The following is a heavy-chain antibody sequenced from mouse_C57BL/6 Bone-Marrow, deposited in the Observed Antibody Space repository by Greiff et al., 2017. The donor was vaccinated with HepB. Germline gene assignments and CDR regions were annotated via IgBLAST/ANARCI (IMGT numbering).Heavy chain of an antibody. CDR2: INSDGGST. J-gene: IGHJ1*03. V-gene: IGHV5-2*01. CDR1: EYEFPSHD. Sequence: VHVKQSGGGLVQPGESLKLSCESNEYEFPSHDMSWVRKTPEKRLELVAAINSDGGSTYYPDTMERRFIISRDNTKKTLYLQMSSLRSEDTALYYCARHDYYGSYWYFDVWGTGTTVTVSS. CDR3: ARHDYYGSYWYFDV. D-gene: IGHD1-1*01.